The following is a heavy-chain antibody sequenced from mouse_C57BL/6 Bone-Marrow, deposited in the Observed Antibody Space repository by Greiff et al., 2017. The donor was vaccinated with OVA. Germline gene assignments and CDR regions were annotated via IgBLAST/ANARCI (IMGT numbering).Heavy chain of an antibody. J-gene: IGHJ2*01. Sequence: VQLQQSGAELVKPGASVKLSCKASGYTFTSYWMQWVKQRPGQGLEWIGEIDPSDSYTNYNQKFKGKATLTVDTSSSTAYMQLSSLISEDSAVYYCARRGLLGYDGDFDYWGQGTTLTVSS. V-gene: IGHV1-50*01. CDR2: IDPSDSYT. D-gene: IGHD2-2*01. CDR3: ARRGLLGYDGDFDY. CDR1: GYTFTSYW.